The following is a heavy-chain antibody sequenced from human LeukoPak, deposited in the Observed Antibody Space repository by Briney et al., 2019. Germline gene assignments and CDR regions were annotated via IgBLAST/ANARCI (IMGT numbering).Heavy chain of an antibody. CDR3: ARDLSASWSNLGY. D-gene: IGHD2-8*01. J-gene: IGHJ4*02. V-gene: IGHV3-20*04. CDR2: INWDGGAT. CDR1: GFTFDDYG. Sequence: GGSLRLSCRDFGFTFDDYGMSWVRQAPGKGLEWVSGINWDGGATFYADSVKSRFPISRDNGKNSLYLQMNSLRAEDTAMYYCARDLSASWSNLGYWGQGTMVTVSS.